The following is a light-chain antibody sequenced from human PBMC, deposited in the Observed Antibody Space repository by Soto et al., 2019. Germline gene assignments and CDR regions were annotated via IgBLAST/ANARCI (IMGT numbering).Light chain of an antibody. V-gene: IGKV1-5*03. J-gene: IGKJ1*01. CDR3: QQYYSYPWT. Sequence: DIQMTQSPSTLSASVGDRVTITCRASQSISSWLAWYQQKPGKVPNLLIYKASRLESGVPSRFSGGGSGTESTLTISSLQPDDFATYYCQQYYSYPWTFGQGTNVEIK. CDR1: QSISSW. CDR2: KAS.